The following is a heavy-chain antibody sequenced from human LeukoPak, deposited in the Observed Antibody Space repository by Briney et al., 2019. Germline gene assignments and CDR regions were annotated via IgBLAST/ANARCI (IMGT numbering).Heavy chain of an antibody. CDR3: ARASIVVVPAAMNWFDP. CDR1: GYTFTGYY. Sequence: ASVKVSCKASGYTFTGYYMHWVRQAPGQGLEWMGWINPNSGGTNCAQKFQGRVTMTRDTSISTAYMELSRLRSDDTAVYYCARASIVVVPAAMNWFDPWGQGTLVTVSS. V-gene: IGHV1-2*02. D-gene: IGHD2-2*01. CDR2: INPNSGGT. J-gene: IGHJ5*02.